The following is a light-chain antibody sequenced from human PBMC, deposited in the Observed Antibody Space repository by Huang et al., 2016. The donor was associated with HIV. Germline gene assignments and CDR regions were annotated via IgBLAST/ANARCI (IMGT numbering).Light chain of an antibody. CDR1: QSLLYRSNNKNY. CDR3: QQYYNTPFT. V-gene: IGKV4-1*01. Sequence: DIVMTQSPDSLAVSLGERAAINCKSSQSLLYRSNNKNYFAWYQQKQGQPPKLLIYWESTRESGVPDRVRGSGSGTDCTLTSSSLQAADGAVYYCQQYYNTPFTFGPGTKVDIK. J-gene: IGKJ3*01. CDR2: WES.